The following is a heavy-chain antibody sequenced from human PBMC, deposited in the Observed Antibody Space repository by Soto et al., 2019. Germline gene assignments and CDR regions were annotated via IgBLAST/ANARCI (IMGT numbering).Heavy chain of an antibody. Sequence: XESLKLSWKCSGNNFAGYWIALVLQMPGKGLELMGIIYPSDSDTRYRPSFQGQVTISADKSISSAYLQWSSLRASDTAMYYCARGGVSTRTFDYWGQGTPVTVSS. CDR1: GNNFAGYW. CDR3: ARGGVSTRTFDY. CDR2: IYPSDSDT. D-gene: IGHD3-3*01. V-gene: IGHV5-51*01. J-gene: IGHJ4*02.